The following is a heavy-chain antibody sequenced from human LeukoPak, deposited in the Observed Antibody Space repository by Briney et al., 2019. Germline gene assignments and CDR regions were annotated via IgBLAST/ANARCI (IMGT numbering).Heavy chain of an antibody. Sequence: SETLSLTCAVSGGSISGQFWTCIRQPPGKGLEWIGNIYYSGSANYSPSLKSRVTISVDTSKNQFSLKLSSVTAADTAVYYCARGACSGGTCPDYWGQGTRVTVSS. J-gene: IGHJ4*02. CDR2: IYYSGSA. V-gene: IGHV4-59*11. D-gene: IGHD2-15*01. CDR1: GGSISGQF. CDR3: ARGACSGGTCPDY.